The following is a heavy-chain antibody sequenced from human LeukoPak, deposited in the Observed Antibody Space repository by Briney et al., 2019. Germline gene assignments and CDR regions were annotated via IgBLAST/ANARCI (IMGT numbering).Heavy chain of an antibody. CDR2: IYYSGST. CDR3: ARVSSNNWYNERGAFDI. V-gene: IGHV4-39*07. CDR1: GGSISSSSYY. Sequence: KTSETLSLTCTVSGGSISSSSYYWGWIRQPPGKGLEWIGSIYYSGSTYYNPSLKSRVTISVDTSKNQFSLKLSSVTAADTAVYYCARVSSNNWYNERGAFDIWGQGTMVTVSS. J-gene: IGHJ3*02. D-gene: IGHD6-13*01.